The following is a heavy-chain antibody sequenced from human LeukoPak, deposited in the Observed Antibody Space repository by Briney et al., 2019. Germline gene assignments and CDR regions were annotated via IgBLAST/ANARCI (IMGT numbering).Heavy chain of an antibody. J-gene: IGHJ6*02. CDR2: IKQDGSEK. D-gene: IGHD3-22*01. CDR1: GFPFSSYW. CDR3: ARESSSGYYFDYYYGMDV. Sequence: GGPLERSLAASGFPFSSYWMSWVRPAPGKGVGGVANIKQDGSEKYYVDSVKGRFTISRDNAKNSLYLQMNSLRAEDTAVYYCARESSSGYYFDYYYGMDVWGQGTTVTVSS. V-gene: IGHV3-7*01.